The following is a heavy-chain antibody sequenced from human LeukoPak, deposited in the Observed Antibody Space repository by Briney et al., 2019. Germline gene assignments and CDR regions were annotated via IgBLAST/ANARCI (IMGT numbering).Heavy chain of an antibody. CDR3: ASRPYCGGDCYSYYYYYYMDV. Sequence: GGSLRLSCAASGFTFSSYSMNWVRQAPGKGLEWVSYISSSSSTVYYADSVKGRFTISRDNAKNSLYLQMNSLRAEDTAVYYCASRPYCGGDCYSYYYYYYMDVWGKGTTVTVSS. J-gene: IGHJ6*03. CDR2: ISSSSSTV. CDR1: GFTFSSYS. V-gene: IGHV3-48*01. D-gene: IGHD2-21*01.